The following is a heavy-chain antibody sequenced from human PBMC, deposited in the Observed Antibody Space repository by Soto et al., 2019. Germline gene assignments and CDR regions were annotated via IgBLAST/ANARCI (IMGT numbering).Heavy chain of an antibody. J-gene: IGHJ4*02. CDR3: AIAVDLSVRGVRPSDC. Sequence: RGSLILSCAASGFSFNRFGMHWVRQAPGKGLEWVAVISYDGSNKFYSDSVKGRFTISRDNSQNTLSLQMNSLRPEDTAMYYCAIAVDLSVRGVRPSDCWGQGTLGTVSS. V-gene: IGHV3-30*03. CDR1: GFSFNRFG. CDR2: ISYDGSNK. D-gene: IGHD3-10*02.